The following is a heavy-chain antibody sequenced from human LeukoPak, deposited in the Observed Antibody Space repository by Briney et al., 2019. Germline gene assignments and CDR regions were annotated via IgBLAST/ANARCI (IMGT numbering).Heavy chain of an antibody. Sequence: GESLKISCKGSGYSFTSYWIGWVRQMPGKGLEWMGRIDPSDSYTNYSPSFQGHVTISADKSISTAYLQWSSLKASDTAMYYCASDYYGSGSQENWFDPWGQGTLVTVSS. CDR3: ASDYYGSGSQENWFDP. CDR2: IDPSDSYT. V-gene: IGHV5-10-1*01. CDR1: GYSFTSYW. J-gene: IGHJ5*02. D-gene: IGHD3-10*01.